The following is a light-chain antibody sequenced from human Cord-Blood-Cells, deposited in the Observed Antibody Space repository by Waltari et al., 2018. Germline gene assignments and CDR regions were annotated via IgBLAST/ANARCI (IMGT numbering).Light chain of an antibody. CDR3: CSYAGSYTF. J-gene: IGLJ1*01. Sequence: QSALTQPRSVSGSPGQSVTISCTGPSSDVGGYNYVSWYQQHPGKALKLMIYDVSKRPSGVPDRFAGSKAGNTASLTISGLQAEDEADYYCCSYAGSYTFFGTGTKVTVL. V-gene: IGLV2-11*01. CDR1: SSDVGGYNY. CDR2: DVS.